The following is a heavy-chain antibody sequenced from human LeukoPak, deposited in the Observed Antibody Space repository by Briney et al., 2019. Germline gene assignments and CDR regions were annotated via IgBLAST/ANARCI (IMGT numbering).Heavy chain of an antibody. Sequence: SVKVSCKASGGTFSSYAISWVRQAPGQGLEWMGGIIPIFGTANYAQKFQGRVTITADESTSTAYMELSSLRSEDTAVYYCAREVMVRGVIGFDYWGQGTLVTVSS. V-gene: IGHV1-69*13. CDR2: IIPIFGTA. CDR3: AREVMVRGVIGFDY. CDR1: GGTFSSYA. J-gene: IGHJ4*02. D-gene: IGHD3-10*01.